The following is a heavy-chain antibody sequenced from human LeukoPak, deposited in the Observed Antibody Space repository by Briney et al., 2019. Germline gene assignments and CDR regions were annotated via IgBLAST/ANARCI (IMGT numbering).Heavy chain of an antibody. J-gene: IGHJ5*02. CDR2: IYYSGST. D-gene: IGHD3-10*01. V-gene: IGHV4-59*08. CDR1: GGSISSYY. CDR3: ARHSARRARSGSYYWFDP. Sequence: SETLSLTCTVSGGSISSYYWSWIRQPPGKGVEWIGYIYYSGSTKYNPSLKSRVTISVDTSKNHFSLKLSSVTAADTAVYYCARHSARRARSGSYYWFDPWGQGTLVTVSS.